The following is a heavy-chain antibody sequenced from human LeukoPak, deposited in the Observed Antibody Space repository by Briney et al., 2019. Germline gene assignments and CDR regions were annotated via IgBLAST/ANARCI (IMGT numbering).Heavy chain of an antibody. CDR1: GGTFSSYA. Sequence: SVKVSCKASGGTFSSYAISWVRQAPGQGLEWMGGIIPIFGTANYAQKFQGRVTITADESTSTAYMELSSLRSEDTAVYYCARDCTNGVCYLGNWGQGTLVTVSS. V-gene: IGHV1-69*13. D-gene: IGHD2-8*01. CDR3: ARDCTNGVCYLGN. CDR2: IIPIFGTA. J-gene: IGHJ4*02.